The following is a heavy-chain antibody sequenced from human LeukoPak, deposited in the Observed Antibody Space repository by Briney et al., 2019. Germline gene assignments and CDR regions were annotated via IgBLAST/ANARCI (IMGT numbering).Heavy chain of an antibody. D-gene: IGHD1-1*01. CDR2: FDPEDGET. J-gene: IGHJ3*02. CDR3: ATSYNWNDTPPGAFDI. CDR1: GYTFTDYY. V-gene: IGHV1-24*01. Sequence: ASVKVSCKASGYTFTDYYMHWVRQAPGQGLEWMGGFDPEDGETIYAQKFQGRVTMTEDTSTDTAYMELSSLRSEDTAVYYCATSYNWNDTPPGAFDIWGQGTMVTVSS.